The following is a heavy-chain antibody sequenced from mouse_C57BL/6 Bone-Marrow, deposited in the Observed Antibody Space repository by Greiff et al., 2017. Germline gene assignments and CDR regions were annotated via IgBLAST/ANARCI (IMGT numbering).Heavy chain of an antibody. Sequence: EVKLVESGGDLVKPGGSLTLSCAASGFTFSSYGMSWVRQTPDKRLEWVATISSGGSYTYYPDSVKGRFTISRDNAKNTLYLQMSSLKSEDTAMYYCARQVPVGSSLYYAMDYWGQGTSVTVSS. D-gene: IGHD1-1*01. CDR2: ISSGGSYT. CDR3: ARQVPVGSSLYYAMDY. J-gene: IGHJ4*01. V-gene: IGHV5-6*01. CDR1: GFTFSSYG.